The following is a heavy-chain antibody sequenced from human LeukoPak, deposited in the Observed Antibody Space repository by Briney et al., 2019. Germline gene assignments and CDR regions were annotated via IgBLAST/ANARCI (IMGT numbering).Heavy chain of an antibody. J-gene: IGHJ4*02. CDR2: ISGGGGST. D-gene: IGHD3-22*01. CDR1: GFTFSSYA. V-gene: IGHV3-23*01. Sequence: GGSLRLSCAASGFTFSSYAMSWVRQAPGKGLEWVSAISGGGGSTHYADSVKGRFTISRDNSKNTLYLQMSSLRAGDTAVYYYAKSSYYDSSGYYREYYFDYWGQGTLVTVSS. CDR3: AKSSYYDSSGYYREYYFDY.